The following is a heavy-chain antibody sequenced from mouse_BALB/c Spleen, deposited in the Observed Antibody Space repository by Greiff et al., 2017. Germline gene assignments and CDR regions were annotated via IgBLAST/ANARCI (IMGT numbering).Heavy chain of an antibody. D-gene: IGHD2-4*01. CDR1: GYTFTDYN. CDR2: IYPYNGGT. J-gene: IGHJ3*01. CDR3: ARSGDYDAWFAY. Sequence: VQLQQSGPELVKPGASVKISCKASGYTFTDYNMHWVKQSHGKSLEWIGYIYPYNGGTGYNQKFKSKATLTVDNSSSTAYMELRSLTSEDSAVYYCARSGDYDAWFAYWGQGTLVTVSA. V-gene: IGHV1S29*02.